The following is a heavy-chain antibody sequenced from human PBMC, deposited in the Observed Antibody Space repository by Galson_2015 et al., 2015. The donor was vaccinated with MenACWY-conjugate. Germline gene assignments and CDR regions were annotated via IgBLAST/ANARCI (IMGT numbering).Heavy chain of an antibody. CDR1: GFTFSSYS. CDR3: AREGYYYDSSTENDAFDI. D-gene: IGHD3-22*01. J-gene: IGHJ3*02. Sequence: SLRLSCAASGFTFSSYSMNWVRQAPGKGLEWVSYISSSSSTIYYADSVKGRFTISRDNAKNSLYLQMNSLRAEDTAVYYCAREGYYYDSSTENDAFDIWGQGTMVTVSS. V-gene: IGHV3-48*04. CDR2: ISSSSSTI.